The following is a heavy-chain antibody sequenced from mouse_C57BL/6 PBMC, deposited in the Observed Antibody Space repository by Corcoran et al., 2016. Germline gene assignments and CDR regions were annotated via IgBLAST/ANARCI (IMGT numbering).Heavy chain of an antibody. CDR3: TTSLTGGYYFDY. CDR2: IDPEDGDT. V-gene: IGHV14-1*01. Sequence: EVQLQQSGAELVRPGASVKLSCTASGFIIKDYYMHWVKQRPEQGLEWIGRIDPEDGDTEYAPKFQGKATMTADTSSNTAYLQLSSLTSEDTAVYYCTTSLTGGYYFDYGGQGTSLTVSS. CDR1: GFIIKDYY. J-gene: IGHJ2*02. D-gene: IGHD1-1*02.